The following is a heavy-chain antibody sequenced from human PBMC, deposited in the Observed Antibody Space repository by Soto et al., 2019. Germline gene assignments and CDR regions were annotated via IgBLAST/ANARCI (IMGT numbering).Heavy chain of an antibody. V-gene: IGHV3-30*04. Sequence: QVRLVESGGGVVQPGRSLRLSCTASGFSFSSYAMYWFRQPPGKGLEWVAVISKDGMNKNYADSVKGRVTVSRDNANYSLALQLNRLRGEDTAMYYCARDMYSSDYFVKWFEPWGQGTLVTVSS. D-gene: IGHD6-19*01. CDR1: GFSFSSYA. CDR3: ARDMYSSDYFVKWFEP. CDR2: ISKDGMNK. J-gene: IGHJ5*02.